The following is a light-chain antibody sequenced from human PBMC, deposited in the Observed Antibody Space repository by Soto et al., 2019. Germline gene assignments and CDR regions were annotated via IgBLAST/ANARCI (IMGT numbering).Light chain of an antibody. V-gene: IGKV3-15*01. CDR2: GAS. CDR3: QQYNKWPIT. J-gene: IGKJ5*01. Sequence: IVLTQSPASLSVSPGEGANLSCRASQNVNNLLAWYQQKPGRPPRLLIYGASTRATGIPARFSGSGSGTEFTLSISSLQSEDFAVYYCQQYNKWPITFGLGTRLE. CDR1: QNVNNL.